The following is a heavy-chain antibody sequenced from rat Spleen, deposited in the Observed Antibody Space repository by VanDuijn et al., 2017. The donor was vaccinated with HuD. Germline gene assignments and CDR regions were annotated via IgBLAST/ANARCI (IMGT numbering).Heavy chain of an antibody. J-gene: IGHJ3*01. V-gene: IGHV5-31*01. CDR1: GFIFNNYW. D-gene: IGHD1-1*01. Sequence: EVQLVESGGGLVQPGRSLKLSCVASGFIFNNYWMTWIRQAPGKGLEWVATITHSGGITYYPDSVKGRFTISRDDAKSILYLQMNSLKSEDTATYYCARPTTGSYSYYFDYWGQGTLVTVSS. CDR2: ITHSGGIT. CDR3: ARPTTGSYSYYFDY.